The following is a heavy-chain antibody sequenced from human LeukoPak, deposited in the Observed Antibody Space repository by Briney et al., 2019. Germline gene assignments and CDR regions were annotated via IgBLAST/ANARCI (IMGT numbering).Heavy chain of an antibody. Sequence: APVKVSCKASGYTFTGYYMHWVRQVPGQGLKWMGWINPNSGGTNYAQKFQGSVTMTRDTSISTAYMELSRLRSDDTAVYYCARANSYGSGSLVNWGQGTLVTVSS. J-gene: IGHJ4*02. D-gene: IGHD3-10*01. V-gene: IGHV1-2*02. CDR3: ARANSYGSGSLVN. CDR2: INPNSGGT. CDR1: GYTFTGYY.